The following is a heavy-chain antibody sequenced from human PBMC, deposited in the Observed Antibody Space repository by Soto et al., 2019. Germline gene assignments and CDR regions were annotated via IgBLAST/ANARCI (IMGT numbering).Heavy chain of an antibody. Sequence: QVQLQQWGAGLLKPSETLSLNCAVTGGSLSGYYWSWIRQAPGKGLEWIGEVKDGGHTNYSPSLRGRVTISSDTSNNQFSLRLNSVTAADTGVYCCARGQEGVVATHWDQGSLVTVSS. CDR2: VKDGGHT. J-gene: IGHJ4*02. CDR1: GGSLSGYY. D-gene: IGHD5-12*01. CDR3: ARGQEGVVATH. V-gene: IGHV4-34*01.